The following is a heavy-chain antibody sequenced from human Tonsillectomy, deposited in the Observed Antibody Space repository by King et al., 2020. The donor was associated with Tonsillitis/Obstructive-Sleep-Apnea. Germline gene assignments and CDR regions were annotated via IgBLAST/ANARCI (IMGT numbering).Heavy chain of an antibody. J-gene: IGHJ6*03. V-gene: IGHV3-64D*06. CDR2: ISSNGGST. CDR1: GFIFSSYA. D-gene: IGHD3-10*01. Sequence: VQLVESGGGLVQPGGSLRVSCSASGFIFSSYAMHWVRQAPGKGLEYVSRISSNGGSTNYADSVKARFNISRDNSKNTLYLQMSSLRAEDTAVYYCVKATCGEFYYYYMDVWGKGTTVTVSS. CDR3: VKATCGEFYYYYMDV.